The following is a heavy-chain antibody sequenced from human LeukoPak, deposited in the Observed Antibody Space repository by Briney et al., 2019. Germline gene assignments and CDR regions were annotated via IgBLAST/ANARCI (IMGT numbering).Heavy chain of an antibody. CDR1: GFTFSSYS. CDR2: ISSSSSYI. V-gene: IGHV3-21*01. J-gene: IGHJ5*02. D-gene: IGHD2-2*01. CDR3: AGGVDPDIVVVPAAPRA. Sequence: KAGGSLRLSCAASGFTFSSYSMNWVRQAPGKGLEWVSSISSSSSYIYYADSVKGRFTISRDNAKNSLYLQMNSLRAEDTAVYYCAGGVDPDIVVVPAAPRAWGQGTLVTVSS.